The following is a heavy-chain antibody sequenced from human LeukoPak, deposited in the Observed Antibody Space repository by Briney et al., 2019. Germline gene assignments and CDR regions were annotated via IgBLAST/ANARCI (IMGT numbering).Heavy chain of an antibody. J-gene: IGHJ6*02. CDR3: ARDHTRDYYYYGMDV. Sequence: PSQTLSLTCTVSGGSISSGDYYWSRIRQPPGKGLEWIGYIYYSGSTYYNPSLKSRVTISVHTSKNQFSLKLSSVTAADTAVYYCARDHTRDYYYYGMDVWGQGTTVTVSS. V-gene: IGHV4-30-4*01. CDR2: IYYSGST. CDR1: GGSISSGDYY.